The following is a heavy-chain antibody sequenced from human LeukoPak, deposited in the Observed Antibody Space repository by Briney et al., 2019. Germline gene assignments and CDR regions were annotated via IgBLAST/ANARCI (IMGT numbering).Heavy chain of an antibody. Sequence: PGGSLRLSCAASGFTFDDYAMHWVRQAPGKGLEWVSGISWNSGSIDYADSVKGRFTISRDNAKNCLYLQMNSLRAEDTALYYCAKDLGATLEDAFDIWGQGTMVTVPS. CDR2: ISWNSGSI. D-gene: IGHD1-26*01. CDR3: AKDLGATLEDAFDI. V-gene: IGHV3-9*01. CDR1: GFTFDDYA. J-gene: IGHJ3*02.